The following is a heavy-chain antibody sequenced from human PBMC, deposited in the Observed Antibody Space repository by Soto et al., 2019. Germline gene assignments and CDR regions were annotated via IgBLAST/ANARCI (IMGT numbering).Heavy chain of an antibody. CDR1: GFTFSSYT. CDR2: ISNNGDTA. Sequence: EVQLLESGGGLVQPGGSLTLSCATSGFTFSSYTMVWVRQAAEKGLEWVASISNNGDTAYYADSVKGRFTISRGNSENTLYLQMNGRRAGDTALYFCARSRVFIGAIVSLLDSWGQGTQVTVSS. CDR3: ARSRVFIGAIVSLLDS. J-gene: IGHJ4*02. V-gene: IGHV3-23*01. D-gene: IGHD3-16*02.